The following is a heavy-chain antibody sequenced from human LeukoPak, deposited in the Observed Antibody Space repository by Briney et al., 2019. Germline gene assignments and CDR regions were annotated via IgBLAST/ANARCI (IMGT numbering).Heavy chain of an antibody. CDR1: GFTFSSYS. CDR2: ISSSSSYI. D-gene: IGHD6-6*01. CDR3: ARERGRIAARHSPYYMDV. J-gene: IGHJ6*03. Sequence: KSGGSLRLSCAASGFTFSSYSMNWVRQAPGKGLEWVSSISSSSSYIYYADSVKGRFTISRDNAKNSLYLQMNSLRAEDTAVYYCARERGRIAARHSPYYMDVRGKGTTVTVSS. V-gene: IGHV3-21*01.